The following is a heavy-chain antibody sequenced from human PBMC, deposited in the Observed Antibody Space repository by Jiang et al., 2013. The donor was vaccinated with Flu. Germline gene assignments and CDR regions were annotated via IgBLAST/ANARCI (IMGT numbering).Heavy chain of an antibody. J-gene: IGHJ3*01. V-gene: IGHV2-5*02. D-gene: IGHD2-8*01. CDR2: LYWGDDE. CDR1: GFSVDSHGEG. Sequence: PTQTLTLTCTFSGFSVDSHGEGVGWIRQPPAKALEWLALLYWGDDERYRPSLRTRLTITKGTSKNQVVLTMTNVDPADTATYFCAHRRGEWGAFDVWGQGTMVTVSS. CDR3: AHRRGEWGAFDV.